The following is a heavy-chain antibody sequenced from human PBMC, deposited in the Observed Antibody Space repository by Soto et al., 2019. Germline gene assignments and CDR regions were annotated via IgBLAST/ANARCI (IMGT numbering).Heavy chain of an antibody. CDR2: IDPNGGGTT. V-gene: IGHV1-46*02. CDR1: GYSFNSPF. CDR3: ARSDYGLDV. Sequence: QARLVQSGAAVRKPGASVTISCKASGYSFNSPFVHWVRQAPGQGLEWMAIIDPNGGGTTGHAEKFQGRVTLTRDTATSTMYMELRSLRSEDTAVYYCARSDYGLDVWGQGTTVTVSS. D-gene: IGHD3-10*01. J-gene: IGHJ6*02.